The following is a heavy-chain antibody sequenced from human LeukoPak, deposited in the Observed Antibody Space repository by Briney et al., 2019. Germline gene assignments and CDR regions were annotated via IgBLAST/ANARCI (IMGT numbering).Heavy chain of an antibody. V-gene: IGHV1-2*02. CDR3: ARGGSTSWNYYYMDV. CDR2: INPNSGGT. J-gene: IGHJ6*03. CDR1: GYTFTGYY. D-gene: IGHD2-2*01. Sequence: ASVKVSCKASGYTFTGYYMHWVRQAPGQGLEWMGWINPNSGGTNYAQKFQGRVTMTRDTSISTAYMELSRPRSDDTAVYYCARGGSTSWNYYYMDVWGKGTTVTVSS.